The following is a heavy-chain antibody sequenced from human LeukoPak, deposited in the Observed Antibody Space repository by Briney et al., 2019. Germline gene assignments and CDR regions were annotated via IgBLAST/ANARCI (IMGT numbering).Heavy chain of an antibody. CDR3: VRDGLNWNYDY. Sequence: ASVKVPCKASGYTFTDNYIHWVRQAPGQGLEWVGWIGPTSGDTRYAQKFQGRVTVTRDTSISAAYMEVSRLRSDDTAVYYCVRDGLNWNYDYWGQGTLVAVSS. CDR2: IGPTSGDT. V-gene: IGHV1-2*02. J-gene: IGHJ4*02. D-gene: IGHD1-7*01. CDR1: GYTFTDNY.